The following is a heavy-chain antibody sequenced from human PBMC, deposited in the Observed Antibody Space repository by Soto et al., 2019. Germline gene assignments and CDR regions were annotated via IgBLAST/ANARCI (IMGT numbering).Heavy chain of an antibody. CDR3: ARGIGAFYYNGMDV. Sequence: PGGSLRLSCAASGLTFSSYAVSWVRQAPGKGLEWVSGISGGGSTYYAESVKGRFTVSRDSSKGTLYQGTLYLQMISLRAEDTAVYYCARGIGAFYYNGMDVWGQGTTVTVSS. V-gene: IGHV3-23*01. D-gene: IGHD3-10*01. CDR1: GLTFSSYA. CDR2: ISGGGST. J-gene: IGHJ6*02.